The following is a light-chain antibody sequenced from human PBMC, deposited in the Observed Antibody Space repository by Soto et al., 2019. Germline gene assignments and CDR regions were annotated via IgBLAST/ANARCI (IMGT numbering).Light chain of an antibody. CDR2: KAS. CDR3: QQYNDKWT. CDR1: QSISSW. Sequence: DIQMTLSPSTLSASVGDRVTITCRASQSISSWLAWYQQKPGKAPNLLIYKASSLQSGVPSRFSGSGSGTEFTLTISSLQPDDCGTYYCQQYNDKWTFGQGTKVEIK. J-gene: IGKJ1*01. V-gene: IGKV1-5*03.